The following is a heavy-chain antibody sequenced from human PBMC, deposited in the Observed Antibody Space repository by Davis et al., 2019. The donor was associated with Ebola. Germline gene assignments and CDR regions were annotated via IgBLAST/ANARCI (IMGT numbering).Heavy chain of an antibody. V-gene: IGHV1-18*01. CDR1: RYTFTSYG. J-gene: IGHJ6*02. CDR3: APDQAVVTAIPYYGMDV. Sequence: ASVKVSCKASRYTFTSYGISWVRQAPGQGLEWMGWISAYNGNTNYAQKPQGRVTMTTDTSTSTAYMELRSLRSDDTAVYYCAPDQAVVTAIPYYGMDVWGQGTTVTVSS. CDR2: ISAYNGNT. D-gene: IGHD2-21*02.